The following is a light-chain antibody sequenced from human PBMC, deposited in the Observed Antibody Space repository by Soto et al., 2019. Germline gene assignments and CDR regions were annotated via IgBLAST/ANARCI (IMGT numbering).Light chain of an antibody. Sequence: QSVLTQPPSMSGTPGQRVTISCSGSRSNIGGNAVTWYQQVPGTAPKLLIYANDQRPSGVSDRFSGSKSATSASLAISGLQSEDEADYYCAVWDDNLKALFGGGTQLTVL. CDR2: AND. J-gene: IGLJ2*01. V-gene: IGLV1-44*01. CDR1: RSNIGGNA. CDR3: AVWDDNLKAL.